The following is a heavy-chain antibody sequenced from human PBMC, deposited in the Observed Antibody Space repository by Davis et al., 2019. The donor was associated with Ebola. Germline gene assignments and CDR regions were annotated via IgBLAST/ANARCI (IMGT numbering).Heavy chain of an antibody. D-gene: IGHD7-27*01. Sequence: AASVKVSCKASGYTFTGYYMHWVRQAPGQGLEWMGWINPNSGNTNYAQKFQGRVTMTRDMSITTAYMELSRLRSDDTAVYYCARDGSTSDQKSGELDYWGQGPLVTVSS. CDR1: GYTFTGYY. J-gene: IGHJ4*02. V-gene: IGHV1-2*02. CDR3: ARDGSTSDQKSGELDY. CDR2: INPNSGNT.